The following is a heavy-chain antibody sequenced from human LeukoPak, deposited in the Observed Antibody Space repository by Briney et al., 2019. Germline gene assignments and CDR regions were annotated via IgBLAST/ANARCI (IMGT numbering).Heavy chain of an antibody. CDR2: IYYSGST. J-gene: IGHJ6*03. CDR1: GDSVSSNY. Sequence: SETLSLTCSVSGDSVSSNYWSWMRQPPGKGLEWIGYIYYSGSTNYNPSLKSRVTISVDTSKNQFSLKLSSVTAADTAVYYCARGGSTMVRGVINYYYYYMDVWGKGTTVTVSS. V-gene: IGHV4-59*02. CDR3: ARGGSTMVRGVINYYYYYMDV. D-gene: IGHD3-10*01.